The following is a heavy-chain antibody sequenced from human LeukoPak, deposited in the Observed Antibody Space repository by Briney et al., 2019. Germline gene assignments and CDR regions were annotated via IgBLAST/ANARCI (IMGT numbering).Heavy chain of an antibody. CDR2: IHRAGRT. D-gene: IGHD6-19*01. CDR3: ARAAYSSGWYLDP. V-gene: IGHV4-4*02. J-gene: IGHJ5*02. CDR1: GVSISSSEW. Sequence: TETLSLTCAVSGVSISSSEWWIWVRQPPGQGLEWIGEIHRAGRTRYNPSLKSRVSISVDTSKNQFSLKLSSVTAADTAVYYCARAAYSSGWYLDPWGQGTLVTVSS.